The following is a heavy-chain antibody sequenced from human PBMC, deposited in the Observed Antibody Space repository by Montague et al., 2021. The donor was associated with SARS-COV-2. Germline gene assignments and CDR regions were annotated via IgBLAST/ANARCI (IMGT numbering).Heavy chain of an antibody. CDR2: IYYSGST. J-gene: IGHJ3*02. CDR3: ARISRNSGFVGVFDI. CDR1: GGSISSSSYY. Sequence: SETLSLTCTVSGGSISSSSYYWGWLRQPPGKGLEWIGSIYYSGSTYYNPSLKSRVTISADTPKNQFSLRLSSVTAADTAVYYCARISRNSGFVGVFDIWGQGTLVTVSS. D-gene: IGHD3-22*01. V-gene: IGHV4-39*07.